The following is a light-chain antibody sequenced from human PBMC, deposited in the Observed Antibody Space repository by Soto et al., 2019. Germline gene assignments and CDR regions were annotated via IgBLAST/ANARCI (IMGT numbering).Light chain of an antibody. V-gene: IGLV1-51*01. CDR2: QNN. Sequence: QSVLTQPPSVSAAPGQRVTISCSGSGSNIGSSYVSWYQQLPGSAPKVLIYQNNKRPSELPDRFSGSKSGASATLDISGLQTGDEADYYCGTWDFSLRGYVFGAGTKLTVL. CDR1: GSNIGSSY. J-gene: IGLJ1*01. CDR3: GTWDFSLRGYV.